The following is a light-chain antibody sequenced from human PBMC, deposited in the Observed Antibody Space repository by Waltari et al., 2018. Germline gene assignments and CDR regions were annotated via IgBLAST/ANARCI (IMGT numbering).Light chain of an antibody. CDR1: SSNIGAGYD. CDR3: QSYDSGYV. V-gene: IGLV1-40*01. CDR2: ANV. Sequence: QSVLTQPPSVSGAPGQSVTISCTGRSSNIGAGYDVHWYQQFPGTAPRPVIYANVNRPSGVPDRFSGTRAATSAYLAITGLQAEDEADYFCQSYDSGYVFGTGTKVTVL. J-gene: IGLJ1*01.